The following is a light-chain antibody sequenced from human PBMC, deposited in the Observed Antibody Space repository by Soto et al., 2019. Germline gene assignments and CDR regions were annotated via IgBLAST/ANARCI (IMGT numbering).Light chain of an antibody. CDR1: QSVSSN. Sequence: IVMTQSPATLSVSPGERATLSCRASQSVSSNLAWYQQKPGQAPRLLIYGASTRATGIPARFSGSGPGTEFTLTIRSLQSEDFAVYYCQQYNNLPRTFGQGTKVEIK. CDR2: GAS. CDR3: QQYNNLPRT. J-gene: IGKJ1*01. V-gene: IGKV3-15*01.